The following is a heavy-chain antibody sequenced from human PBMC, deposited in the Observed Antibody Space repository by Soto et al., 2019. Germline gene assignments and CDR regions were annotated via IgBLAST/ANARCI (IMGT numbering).Heavy chain of an antibody. V-gene: IGHV4-59*01. Sequence: SETLSLTCSVSDGSISSYYWSWIRQPPGKGLEWIGYIYYSGSTNYNPSLKSRVTISVDTSKNQFSLKLSSVTAADTAVYYCARDTPSSSPDAFDIWGQGTMVTVSS. J-gene: IGHJ3*02. D-gene: IGHD6-13*01. CDR3: ARDTPSSSPDAFDI. CDR1: DGSISSYY. CDR2: IYYSGST.